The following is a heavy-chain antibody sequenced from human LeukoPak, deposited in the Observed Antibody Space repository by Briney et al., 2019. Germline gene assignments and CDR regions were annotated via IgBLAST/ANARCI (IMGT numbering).Heavy chain of an antibody. CDR1: GFRFSSYS. Sequence: PGGSLRLSCAASGFRFSSYSMNWVRQAPGKGPEWVSSISSPGTYVYYADSVKGRFTISRDNAKNSLSLEMNSLGAEDTAVYYCARGPMIISGGAIFFDYLGQGTLVTVSS. V-gene: IGHV3-21*01. CDR3: ARGPMIISGGAIFFDY. J-gene: IGHJ4*02. D-gene: IGHD3-16*02. CDR2: ISSPGTYV.